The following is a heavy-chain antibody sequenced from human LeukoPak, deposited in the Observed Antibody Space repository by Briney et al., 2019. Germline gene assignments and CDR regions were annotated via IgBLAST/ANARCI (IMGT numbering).Heavy chain of an antibody. CDR1: GFTFSSYA. D-gene: IGHD2-21*02. CDR3: AKDRAPTLAYCGGDCYSDY. CDR2: ISGSGGST. J-gene: IGHJ4*02. Sequence: GGSLRLSCAASGFTFSSYAMSWVRQAPGKGPEWVSAISGSGGSTYYADSVKGRFTISRDNSKNTLYLQMNSLRAEDTAVYYCAKDRAPTLAYCGGDCYSDYWGQGTPVTVSS. V-gene: IGHV3-23*01.